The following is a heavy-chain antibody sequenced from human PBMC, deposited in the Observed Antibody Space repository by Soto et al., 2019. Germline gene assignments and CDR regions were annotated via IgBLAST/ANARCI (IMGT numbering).Heavy chain of an antibody. J-gene: IGHJ4*02. Sequence: GGSLRLSCAASGFTFRSYGMFWVRQAPGKGLEWVALIWYDGSKKYYADSVRGRFTISRDDSKNTLYLQMNSLRAEDTAVYHCARDLGTYPGSYFDYWGQGTLVTVSS. CDR2: IWYDGSKK. D-gene: IGHD2-15*01. CDR3: ARDLGTYPGSYFDY. V-gene: IGHV3-33*01. CDR1: GFTFRSYG.